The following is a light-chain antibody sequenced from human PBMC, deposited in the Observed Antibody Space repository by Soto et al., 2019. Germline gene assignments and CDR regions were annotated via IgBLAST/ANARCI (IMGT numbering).Light chain of an antibody. J-gene: IGKJ1*01. V-gene: IGKV3-15*01. CDR1: QSVSSN. CDR3: QQYNDWPRT. CDR2: GAS. Sequence: EIVMTQSPATLSVSPGERATLSCRASQSVSSNLAWYQQKPGQAPRLLIYGASTRATGIPAMFSGSGSGTEFTLTISNLQSEDFAVYYCQQYNDWPRTFGQGTKVDIK.